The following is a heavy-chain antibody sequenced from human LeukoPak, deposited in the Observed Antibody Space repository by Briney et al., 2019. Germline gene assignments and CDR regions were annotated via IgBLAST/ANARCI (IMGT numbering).Heavy chain of an antibody. J-gene: IGHJ5*02. D-gene: IGHD2-15*01. CDR2: TYYSGST. V-gene: IGHV4-30-4*01. Sequence: SQTLSLTCTVSGGSISSGDYYWSWIRQPPGKGLEWIGSTYYSGSTYYNPSLKSRVTISVDTSKNQFSLKLSSVTAADTAVYYCARASVVAAGGPWFDPWGQGTLVTVSS. CDR3: ARASVVAAGGPWFDP. CDR1: GGSISSGDYY.